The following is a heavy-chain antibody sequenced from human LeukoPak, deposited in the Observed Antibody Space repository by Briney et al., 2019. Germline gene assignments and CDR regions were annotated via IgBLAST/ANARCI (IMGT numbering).Heavy chain of an antibody. CDR2: MNQDGSEK. Sequence: GGSLRLSCAASGFTFSTYWMSWVRQAPGKGLEWVANMNQDGSEKYYLDSVKGRFTVSRDNAKNSLHLQMNNLRDDDTAVYFCARDRALYDSRRGYYYTEDDYWGQGTLVTVSS. CDR1: GFTFSTYW. D-gene: IGHD3-22*01. CDR3: ARDRALYDSRRGYYYTEDDY. J-gene: IGHJ4*02. V-gene: IGHV3-7*01.